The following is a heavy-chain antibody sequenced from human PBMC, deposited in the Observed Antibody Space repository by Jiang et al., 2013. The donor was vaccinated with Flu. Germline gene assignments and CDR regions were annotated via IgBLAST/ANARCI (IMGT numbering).Heavy chain of an antibody. V-gene: IGHV4-34*01. J-gene: IGHJ4*02. D-gene: IGHD3-22*01. CDR3: ARGGYYDSSGYRRFDY. Sequence: LLKPSETLSLTCAVYGGSFSGYYWSWIRQPPGKGLEWIGEINHSGSTNYNPSLKSRVTISVDTSKNQFSLKLSSVTAADTAVYYCARGGYYDSSGYRRFDYWGQGTLVTVSP. CDR2: INHSGST. CDR1: GGSFSGYY.